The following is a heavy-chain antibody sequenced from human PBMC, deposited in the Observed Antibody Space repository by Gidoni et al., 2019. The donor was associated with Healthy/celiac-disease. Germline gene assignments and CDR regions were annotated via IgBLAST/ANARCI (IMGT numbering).Heavy chain of an antibody. D-gene: IGHD3-22*01. Sequence: QVQLVQSGAEVKKPGASVKVSCKASGYTFTSYYMHWVRQAPGQGLEWMGIINPSGGSTSYAQKFQGRVTMTRDTSTSTVYMELSSLRSEDTAVYYCARDSVDSSGYYFRPYNAFDIWGQGTMVTVSS. CDR3: ARDSVDSSGYYFRPYNAFDI. CDR1: GYTFTSYY. V-gene: IGHV1-46*01. CDR2: INPSGGST. J-gene: IGHJ3*02.